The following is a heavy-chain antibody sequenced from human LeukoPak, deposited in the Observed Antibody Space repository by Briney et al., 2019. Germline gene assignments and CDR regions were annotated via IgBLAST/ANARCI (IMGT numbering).Heavy chain of an antibody. J-gene: IGHJ4*02. D-gene: IGHD6-13*01. CDR1: GFTFSSYW. Sequence: GGSLRLSCAASGFTFSSYWMHWVRQAPGKGLVWVSRINSDGSSTSYADSVKGRFTISRDNAKNTLYLQMNSLRAEDTAVYYCAKDTPNVAGVFDYWGQGTLVTVSS. CDR3: AKDTPNVAGVFDY. V-gene: IGHV3-74*01. CDR2: INSDGSST.